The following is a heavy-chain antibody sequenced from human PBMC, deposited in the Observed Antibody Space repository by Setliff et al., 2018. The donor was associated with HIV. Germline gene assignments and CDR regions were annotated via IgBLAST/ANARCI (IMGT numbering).Heavy chain of an antibody. CDR1: GGILSTYA. V-gene: IGHV1-69*13. D-gene: IGHD3-22*01. Sequence: GASVKVSCKASGGILSTYATIWVRQAPGQGLEWLGGIIPLFGRASYAQKFQGRVTITADESTNTAYMELSSLRSGDTAVYYCAREERYYDGKGALDYWGQGMLVTVS. CDR3: AREERYYDGKGALDY. J-gene: IGHJ4*02. CDR2: IIPLFGRA.